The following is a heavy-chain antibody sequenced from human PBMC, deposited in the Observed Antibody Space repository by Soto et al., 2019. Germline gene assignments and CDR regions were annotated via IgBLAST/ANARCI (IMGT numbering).Heavy chain of an antibody. D-gene: IGHD2-15*01. V-gene: IGHV3-30*18. CDR3: AKALGYCSGGSCYPPGYYYGMDV. J-gene: IGHJ6*02. Sequence: QGQLVESGGGVVQPGRSLRLSCAASGFTFSSFGMHWVRQAPGKGLEWVAVRSYDGNNKYYADSVKGRFTISRDNSKNTLYLHMNSLGAEDTAVYYCAKALGYCSGGSCYPPGYYYGMDVWGQGTTVTVSS. CDR1: GFTFSSFG. CDR2: RSYDGNNK.